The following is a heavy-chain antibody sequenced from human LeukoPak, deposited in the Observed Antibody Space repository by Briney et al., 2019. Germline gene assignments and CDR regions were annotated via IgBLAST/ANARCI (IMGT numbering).Heavy chain of an antibody. CDR1: GFTFSDYW. Sequence: GGSLRLSCAASGFTFSDYWMTWFRQAPGKGPERVASIEQDDSDIQYVDFVKGRFTISRDNGRNSVYLQMNSLRVEDTAVYYCARVTAWGYFDYWGQGTLVSVSS. CDR3: ARVTAWGYFDY. CDR2: IEQDDSDI. J-gene: IGHJ4*02. V-gene: IGHV3-7*01. D-gene: IGHD1-26*01.